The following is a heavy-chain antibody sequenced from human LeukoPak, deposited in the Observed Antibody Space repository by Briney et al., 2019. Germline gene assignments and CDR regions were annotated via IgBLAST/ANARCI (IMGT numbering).Heavy chain of an antibody. Sequence: GGSLRLSCAASGFTFSNYWIHWVRQAPGKGLVWDSRIDNAGSITTYADSVKGRFTISRDNAENTLYLQMNSLRVEDTAVYYCVRSAFHAGSGNYYDYWGQGTLVTVSS. CDR1: GFTFSNYW. CDR3: VRSAFHAGSGNYYDY. V-gene: IGHV3-74*03. J-gene: IGHJ4*02. D-gene: IGHD3-22*01. CDR2: IDNAGSIT.